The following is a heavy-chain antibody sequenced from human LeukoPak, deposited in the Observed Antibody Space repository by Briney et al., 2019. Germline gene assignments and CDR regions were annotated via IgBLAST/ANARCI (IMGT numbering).Heavy chain of an antibody. J-gene: IGHJ4*02. V-gene: IGHV3-21*04. CDR2: ITTSSTYT. D-gene: IGHD1-14*01. Sequence: GGSLRLSCEASGFSFSSYNMDWVRQTPGKGLEWISSITTSSTYTFYADSVKGRFTISRDNAKNSLYLQMNSLRAEDTALYYCARDLTTGGFDYWGQGTLVTVSS. CDR3: ARDLTTGGFDY. CDR1: GFSFSSYN.